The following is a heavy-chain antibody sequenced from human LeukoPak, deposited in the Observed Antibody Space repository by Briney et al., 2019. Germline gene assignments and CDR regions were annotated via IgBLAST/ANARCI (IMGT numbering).Heavy chain of an antibody. CDR3: AREKEYSSSWYSNWFDP. Sequence: SETLSLACTVSGGSISSGSYYWSWIRQPAGKGLEWIGRIYTSGSTNYNPSLKSRVTISVDTSKNQFSLKLSSATAADTAVYYCAREKEYSSSWYSNWFDPWGQGTLVTVSS. CDR2: IYTSGST. V-gene: IGHV4-61*02. J-gene: IGHJ5*02. D-gene: IGHD6-13*01. CDR1: GGSISSGSYY.